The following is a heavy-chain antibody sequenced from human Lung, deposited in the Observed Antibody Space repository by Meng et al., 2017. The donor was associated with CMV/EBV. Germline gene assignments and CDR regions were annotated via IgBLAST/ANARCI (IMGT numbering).Heavy chain of an antibody. J-gene: IGHJ6*02. V-gene: IGHV3-7*01. CDR3: ARDAPYCSSTSCYYSYGLEV. CDR1: GFTFNNYW. Sequence: GEXXKISCAASGFTFNNYWMTWVRQAPGKGLEWVANIKQDGSEKYYVDSVKGRFTVSRDNAKNSLYLQMNSLRAEDTAVYYCARDAPYCSSTSCYYSYGLEVWXPGNXVNGAS. CDR2: IKQDGSEK. D-gene: IGHD2-2*01.